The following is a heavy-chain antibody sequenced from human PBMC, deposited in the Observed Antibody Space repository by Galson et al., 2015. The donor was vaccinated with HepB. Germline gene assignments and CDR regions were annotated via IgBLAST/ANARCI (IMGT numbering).Heavy chain of an antibody. D-gene: IGHD5-24*01. CDR3: ARDQSSRDGYYQGTDY. J-gene: IGHJ4*02. CDR1: GFTFSSYS. Sequence: SLRLSCAASGFTFSSYSMNWVRQAPGKGLEWVSSISSSSSYIYYADSVKGRFTISRDNAKNPLYLQMNSLRAEDTAVYYCARDQSSRDGYYQGTDYWGQGTLVTVSS. V-gene: IGHV3-21*01. CDR2: ISSSSSYI.